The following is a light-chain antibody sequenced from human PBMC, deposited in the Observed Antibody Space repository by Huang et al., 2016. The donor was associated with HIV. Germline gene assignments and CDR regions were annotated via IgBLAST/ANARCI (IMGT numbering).Light chain of an antibody. CDR1: QGLADY. CDR2: DAS. V-gene: IGKV3-11*01. CDR3: QQRGNWQLT. Sequence: IVLTQSPPTLSLSPGERATLSCRASQGLADYLAWYQQKPGQAPRLLIYDASNRATGIPARFSGSGSGTDFTLTISSLEPEDFAVYYCQQRGNWQLTFGGGTKVEIK. J-gene: IGKJ4*01.